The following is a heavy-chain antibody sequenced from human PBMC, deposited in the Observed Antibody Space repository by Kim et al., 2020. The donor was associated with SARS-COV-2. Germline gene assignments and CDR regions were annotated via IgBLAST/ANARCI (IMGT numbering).Heavy chain of an antibody. V-gene: IGHV3-48*03. CDR3: ARAFRSTWY. J-gene: IGHJ2*01. D-gene: IGHD2-2*01. CDR2: ISSSGSAI. Sequence: GGSLRLSCPASGFTFNTYEMTWVRQAPGKVLEWVSYISSSGSAISYAYSVKGRFTISSDHAKNSLYLQMNSLRAEDTAVYTCARAFRSTWY. CDR1: GFTFNTYE.